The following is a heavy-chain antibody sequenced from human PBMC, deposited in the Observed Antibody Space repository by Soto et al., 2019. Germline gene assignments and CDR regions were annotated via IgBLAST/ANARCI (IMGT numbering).Heavy chain of an antibody. V-gene: IGHV1-69*12. CDR2: IIPIFGTT. CDR1: GGTFSSYA. D-gene: IGHD2-15*01. Sequence: QVQLVQSGAEVKKPGSSVKVSCQASGGTFSSYAITWVRQAPGQGLEWMAGIIPIFGTTNYAQKFQGRVTITADESTSTAYMELISLKSEDTAVYYWARGHRSGGNCDLYYWGQGTLVTVAS. J-gene: IGHJ4*02. CDR3: ARGHRSGGNCDLYY.